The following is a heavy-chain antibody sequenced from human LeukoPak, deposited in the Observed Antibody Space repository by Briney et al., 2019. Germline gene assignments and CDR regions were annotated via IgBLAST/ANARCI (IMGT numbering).Heavy chain of an antibody. CDR2: ISAGSSTI. Sequence: GGSLRLSCAASGFAFRSYSMNWVRQTQGKWLEWVSLISAGSSTIYYADSVKGRFTISRDNSKNTLYLQMDSLRDDDTAAYYCAQKGQGGSGSVPLDIWGQGTMVTVSS. V-gene: IGHV3-23*01. CDR1: GFAFRSYS. CDR3: AQKGQGGSGSVPLDI. J-gene: IGHJ3*02. D-gene: IGHD3-10*01.